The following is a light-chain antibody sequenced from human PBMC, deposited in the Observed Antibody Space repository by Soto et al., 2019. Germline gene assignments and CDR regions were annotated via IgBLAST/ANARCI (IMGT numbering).Light chain of an antibody. V-gene: IGLV2-11*01. CDR3: CSFAGL. CDR1: SSDVGRYNY. J-gene: IGLJ2*01. Sequence: QSALTQPRSVSGSPGQSVAISCAGTSSDVGRYNYVSWYHQYPGKAPKLIIYDVTKRPSGVTDRFSGSKSGNTASLTISGLQAEDEADYYCCSFAGLFGGGTKLTVL. CDR2: DVT.